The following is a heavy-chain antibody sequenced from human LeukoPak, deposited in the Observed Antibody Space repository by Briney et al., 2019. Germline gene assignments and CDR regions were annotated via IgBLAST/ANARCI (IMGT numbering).Heavy chain of an antibody. D-gene: IGHD4-17*01. V-gene: IGHV1-69*05. CDR2: IIPMLGTA. J-gene: IGHJ3*02. CDR3: ASAEAYGDYDDAFDI. Sequence: SVKVSCKGSGGTFSSYAISWVRQAPGQWLEWMGGIIPMLGTANYAQNFQGRVTITTDESTSTAYMELSSLRSEDTAVYYCASAEAYGDYDDAFDIWGQGIMVTVSS. CDR1: GGTFSSYA.